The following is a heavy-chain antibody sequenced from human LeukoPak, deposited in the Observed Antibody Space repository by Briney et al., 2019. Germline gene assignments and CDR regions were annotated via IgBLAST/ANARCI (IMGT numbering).Heavy chain of an antibody. CDR3: AKSHYGSGSSFDP. CDR1: GFTFSSYG. J-gene: IGHJ5*02. CDR2: IRSDGSNK. V-gene: IGHV3-30*02. D-gene: IGHD3-10*01. Sequence: GGSLRLSCAASGFTFSSYGMHWVRQAPGKGLEWVAFIRSDGSNKYYADSVKGRFTISRDNSKNTLSLQMNSLRDEDTAVYYCAKSHYGSGSSFDPWGQGALVTVSS.